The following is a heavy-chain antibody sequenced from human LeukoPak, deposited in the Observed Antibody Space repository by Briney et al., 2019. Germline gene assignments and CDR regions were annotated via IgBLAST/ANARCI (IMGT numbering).Heavy chain of an antibody. J-gene: IGHJ4*02. D-gene: IGHD3-22*01. CDR1: GGSFSGYY. CDR2: INHSGST. Sequence: SETLSLTCAVYGGSFSGYYWSWIRQPPGKGLEWIGEINHSGSTNYNPSLKSRVTISVDKSKNQFSLKLSSVTAADTAVYYCANNYDSSGLDYWGQGTLVTVSS. V-gene: IGHV4-34*01. CDR3: ANNYDSSGLDY.